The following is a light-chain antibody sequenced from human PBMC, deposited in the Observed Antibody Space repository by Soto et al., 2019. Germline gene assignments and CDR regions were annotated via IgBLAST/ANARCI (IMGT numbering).Light chain of an antibody. CDR1: QSVSSN. CDR3: QQYNKWPLYT. Sequence: EIVMTQSPATLSVSPGERATLSCRASQSVSSNLAWYQQKPGQAPRLLIYGASTRATGIPARFSGSGSGTEFTLTISSLQYEDFAVYYCQQYNKWPLYTFGQGTKLEIK. J-gene: IGKJ2*01. CDR2: GAS. V-gene: IGKV3-15*01.